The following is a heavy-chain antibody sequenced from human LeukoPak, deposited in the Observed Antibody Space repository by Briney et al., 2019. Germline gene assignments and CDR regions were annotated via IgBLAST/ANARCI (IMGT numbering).Heavy chain of an antibody. J-gene: IGHJ4*02. V-gene: IGHV4-59*01. CDR2: MYYSGST. D-gene: IGHD6-19*01. Sequence: PSETLSLTCSVSGGSMSSYYWSWIRQPPGKGLEWIGYMYYSGSTNYNPSLKSRVTISVDTSKNQLSLKLTSVTAADTAVYYCASVKYSSGWSFDYWGQGTLVTVSS. CDR1: GGSMSSYY. CDR3: ASVKYSSGWSFDY.